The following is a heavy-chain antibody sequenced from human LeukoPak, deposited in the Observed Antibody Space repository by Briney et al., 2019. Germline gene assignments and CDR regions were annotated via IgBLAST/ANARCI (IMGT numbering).Heavy chain of an antibody. CDR3: ARGASEYSYGFSLSSRYMDV. D-gene: IGHD5-18*01. CDR1: GGSISSYY. Sequence: SETLSLTCTISGGSISSYYWSWIRQPPGKGLEWIGYIYYTGSTNHNPSLKSRVTISVDTSKNEFFLKLNSVTAADTAVYYCARGASEYSYGFSLSSRYMDVWGKGTTVTISS. CDR2: IYYTGST. J-gene: IGHJ6*03. V-gene: IGHV4-59*01.